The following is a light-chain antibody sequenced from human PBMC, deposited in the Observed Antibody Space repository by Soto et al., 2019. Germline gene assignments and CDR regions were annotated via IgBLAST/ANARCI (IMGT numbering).Light chain of an antibody. J-gene: IGKJ1*01. Sequence: EIVMTQSPATLSVSPGERATLSCRASQSVSSNLAWYQQKPGQAPMLLIYGASTRATGIPARFSGSGSGPEFTLTIRSLQSEDFAVYYCQQYNNWPPWTFGQRTKVEIK. CDR3: QQYNNWPPWT. V-gene: IGKV3D-15*01. CDR1: QSVSSN. CDR2: GAS.